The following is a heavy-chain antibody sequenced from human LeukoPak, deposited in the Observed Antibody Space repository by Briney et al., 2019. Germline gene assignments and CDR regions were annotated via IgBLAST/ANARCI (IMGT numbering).Heavy chain of an antibody. CDR3: ARGGRLDWFDP. V-gene: IGHV4-34*01. CDR2: INHSGST. D-gene: IGHD3-3*01. Sequence: SETLSLTCAVYGGSFSGYYWSWIRQPPGKGLEWIGEINHSGSTNYNPSLKSRVTISVDTSKNQFSLKLNSVTAADTAVYYCARGGRLDWFDPWGQGTLVTVSS. CDR1: GGSFSGYY. J-gene: IGHJ5*02.